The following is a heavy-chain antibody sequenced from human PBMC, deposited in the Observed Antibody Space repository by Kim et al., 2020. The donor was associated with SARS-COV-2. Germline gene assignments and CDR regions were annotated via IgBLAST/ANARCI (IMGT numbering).Heavy chain of an antibody. J-gene: IGHJ4*02. D-gene: IGHD6-13*01. CDR3: ARRVAASGTVLGY. V-gene: IGHV1-8*03. Sequence: YSQRFQGRVNSTRNTSISTAYMELSSLRSEDTAVYYCARRVAASGTVLGYWGQGTLVTVSS.